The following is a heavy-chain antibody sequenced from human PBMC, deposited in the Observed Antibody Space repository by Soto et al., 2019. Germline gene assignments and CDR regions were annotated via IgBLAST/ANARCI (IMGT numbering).Heavy chain of an antibody. V-gene: IGHV4-34*01. D-gene: IGHD2-21*02. Sequence: PSETLSLTCAVYGGSFSGYYWSWIRQPQGKGLEWIGEINHSGSTNYNPSLKSRVTISVDTSKNQFSLKLSSVTAADTAVYYCARGTAIDYWGQGTLVTVSS. CDR1: GGSFSGYY. CDR3: ARGTAIDY. CDR2: INHSGST. J-gene: IGHJ4*02.